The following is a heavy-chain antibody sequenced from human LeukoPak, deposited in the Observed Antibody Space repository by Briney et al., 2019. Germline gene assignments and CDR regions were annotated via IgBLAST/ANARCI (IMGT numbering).Heavy chain of an antibody. D-gene: IGHD6-19*01. CDR1: GFTFSSYA. J-gene: IGHJ4*02. Sequence: PGGSLRLSCAASGFTFSSYAMHWVRQAPGKGLEWVVVISYDGSNKYYADSVKGRFTISRDNSKNTLYLQMNSLRAEDTAVYYCASLSGWYVNLDYWGQGTLVTVSS. V-gene: IGHV3-30-3*01. CDR2: ISYDGSNK. CDR3: ASLSGWYVNLDY.